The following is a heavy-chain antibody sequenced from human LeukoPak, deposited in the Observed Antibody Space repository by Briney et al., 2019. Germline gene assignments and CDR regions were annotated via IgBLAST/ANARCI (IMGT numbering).Heavy chain of an antibody. CDR3: AREEGPYFDC. J-gene: IGHJ4*02. V-gene: IGHV3-23*01. CDR1: GFTFSSYA. CDR2: ISGSGGST. Sequence: PGGSLRLSCAASGFTFSSYAMSWVRQAPGKGLEWVSAISGSGGSTYYADSVKGRFTISRDNTKKSLYLQMNSLTAEDTAFYYCAREEGPYFDCWGQGTLVTVSS.